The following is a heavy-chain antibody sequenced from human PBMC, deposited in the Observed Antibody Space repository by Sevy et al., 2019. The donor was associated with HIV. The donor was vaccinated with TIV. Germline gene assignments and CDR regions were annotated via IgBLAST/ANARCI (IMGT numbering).Heavy chain of an antibody. CDR1: GFSFKNFA. V-gene: IGHV3-23*01. D-gene: IGHD6-13*01. CDR3: VKGLTGYSASWYSD. Sequence: GGSLRLSCAASGFSFKNFAMNWVRQAPGKGLEWVSALSASDDSTYYADSVKGRFTISRDNSKNTLYLQMDSLRGEDTAVYYCVKGLTGYSASWYSDWGQGALVTVSS. CDR2: LSASDDST. J-gene: IGHJ4*02.